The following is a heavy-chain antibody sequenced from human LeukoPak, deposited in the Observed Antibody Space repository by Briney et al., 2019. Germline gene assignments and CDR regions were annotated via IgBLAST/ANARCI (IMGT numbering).Heavy chain of an antibody. J-gene: IGHJ4*02. V-gene: IGHV1-18*01. CDR1: GGTFSSYA. CDR2: ISAYNGNT. Sequence: GASVKVSCKASGGTFSSYAISWVRQAPGQGLEWMGWISAYNGNTNYAQKLQGRVTMTTDTSTSTAYMELRSLRSDDTAVYYCARDSPATVPNDYWGQGTLVTVSS. CDR3: ARDSPATVPNDY. D-gene: IGHD4-17*01.